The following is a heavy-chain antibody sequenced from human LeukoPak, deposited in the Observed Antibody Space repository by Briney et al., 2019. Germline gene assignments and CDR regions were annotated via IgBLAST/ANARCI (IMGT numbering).Heavy chain of an antibody. Sequence: SETLSLTCTISGGSISTFYWSWLRQPPGKGPEWIAYIFHTGNSNYNPPLKGRVTISVDTSKNQFSLKVNSVTAADTAMYYCARHPFSDGFDIWGQGTMVTVSS. CDR3: ARHPFSDGFDI. CDR2: IFHTGNS. J-gene: IGHJ3*02. V-gene: IGHV4-59*08. CDR1: GGSISTFY.